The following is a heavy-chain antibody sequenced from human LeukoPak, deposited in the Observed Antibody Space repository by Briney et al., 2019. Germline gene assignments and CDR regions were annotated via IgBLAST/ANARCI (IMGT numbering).Heavy chain of an antibody. V-gene: IGHV1-2*02. CDR3: ARGDDSSGYYSYYYYMDV. J-gene: IGHJ6*03. D-gene: IGHD3-22*01. Sequence: ASVKVSCKASGYTFTGYYMHWVRQAPGQGLEWMGWINPNSGGTNYAQKFQGRVTMTRDTSISTAYMELSRLRSDDTAVYYCARGDDSSGYYSYYYYMDVWGKGTTVTVSS. CDR1: GYTFTGYY. CDR2: INPNSGGT.